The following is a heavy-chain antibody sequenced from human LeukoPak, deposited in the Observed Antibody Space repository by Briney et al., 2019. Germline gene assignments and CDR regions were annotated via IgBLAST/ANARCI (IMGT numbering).Heavy chain of an antibody. CDR2: INPSGGST. J-gene: IGHJ5*02. Sequence: GASVKVSCKASGYTFTRYHIHFLRQAPGQGLEWMGIINPSGGSTTYAQKFQGRVTMTRDTSTSTVYMELSSLRSEDTAVYYCARDFVFYYDSGSYYRDPHNWFDPWGQGTLVTVSS. V-gene: IGHV1-46*01. D-gene: IGHD3-10*01. CDR1: GYTFTRYH. CDR3: ARDFVFYYDSGSYYRDPHNWFDP.